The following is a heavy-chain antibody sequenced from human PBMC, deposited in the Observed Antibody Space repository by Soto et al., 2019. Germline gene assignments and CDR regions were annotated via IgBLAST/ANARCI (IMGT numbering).Heavy chain of an antibody. J-gene: IGHJ5*02. V-gene: IGHV3-33*01. D-gene: IGHD6-19*01. Sequence: QVQLVESGGGVVQPGRSLRLSCAASGFTFSSYGMHWVRQAPGKGLEWVAVIWYDGSNKYYADSVKGRFTISRDNSKNTLYLQMNSLRAEDTAVYYCARDYSWLVRGWFDPWGQGTLVTVSS. CDR2: IWYDGSNK. CDR1: GFTFSSYG. CDR3: ARDYSWLVRGWFDP.